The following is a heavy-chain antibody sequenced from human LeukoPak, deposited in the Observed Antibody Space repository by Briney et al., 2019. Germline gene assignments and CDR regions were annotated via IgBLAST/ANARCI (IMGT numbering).Heavy chain of an antibody. V-gene: IGHV4-34*01. CDR3: ARTSHSGWGLCY. CDR2: INHSGST. Sequence: SETLSLTCAVYGGSFSGYYWSWIRQPPGKGLEWIGEINHSGSTNYNPSLKSRVTISVDTSKNQFSLKLSSVTAADTAVYYCARTSHSGWGLCYWGQGTLVTVSS. CDR1: GGSFSGYY. J-gene: IGHJ4*02. D-gene: IGHD6-19*01.